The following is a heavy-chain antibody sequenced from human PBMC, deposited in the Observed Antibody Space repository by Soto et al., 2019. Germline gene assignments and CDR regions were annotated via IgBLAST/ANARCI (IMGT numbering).Heavy chain of an antibody. D-gene: IGHD4-17*01. J-gene: IGHJ5*02. V-gene: IGHV3-9*01. CDR1: GFTFDDYA. CDR3: AKGAMTTVTMVWFDP. Sequence: GGSLRLSCAASGFTFDDYAMHWVRQAPGKGLEWVSGISWNSGSIGYADSVKGRFTISRDNAKNSLYLQMNSLRAEDTALYYCAKGAMTTVTMVWFDPWGQGTLVTVSS. CDR2: ISWNSGSI.